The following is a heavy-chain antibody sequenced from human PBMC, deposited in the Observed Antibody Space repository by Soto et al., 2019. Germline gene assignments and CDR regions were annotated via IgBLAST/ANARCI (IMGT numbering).Heavy chain of an antibody. CDR1: GFTVSYYW. J-gene: IGHJ4*02. Sequence: EVQLGESGGDLVQPGESLRLSFAASGFTVSYYWMSWVRQGPGEGLEWVANIKEDGTERYYVDAVKGRFTISRDNAKNSLYLQMNSLRAEDTAVYYCARGITTGGDYWGQGTLVTVSS. CDR3: ARGITTGGDY. CDR2: IKEDGTER. V-gene: IGHV3-7*01. D-gene: IGHD1-1*01.